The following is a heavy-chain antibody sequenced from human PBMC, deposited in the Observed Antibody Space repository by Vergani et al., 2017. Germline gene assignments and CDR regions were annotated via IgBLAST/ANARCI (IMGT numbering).Heavy chain of an antibody. J-gene: IGHJ5*02. CDR3: GKTQGTVVGTWWFDP. CDR1: GFTLRSYS. Sequence: VQLVESGGGLVKPGGSLRLSCVASGFTLRSYSMNWVRQAPGKGLESVTFTRPHEDGAFYSASVRGRFTVSRDNSKNTLYLEMNRLNVDDTAIYYCGKTQGTVVGTWWFDPWGQGTPVTVSS. V-gene: IGHV3-30*02. D-gene: IGHD1-7*01. CDR2: TRPHEDGA.